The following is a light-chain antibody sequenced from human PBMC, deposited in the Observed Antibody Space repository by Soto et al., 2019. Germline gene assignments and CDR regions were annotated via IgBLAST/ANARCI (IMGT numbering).Light chain of an antibody. V-gene: IGLV2-14*01. CDR2: GVS. CDR3: SSYTSSSTPRV. J-gene: IGLJ1*01. CDR1: SSDVGGYNY. Sequence: QSVLTQPASVSGSPGQSITISCTGTSSDVGGYNYVSWYQQHPGKAPKLMIYGVSNRPSGVSNRFSGSKSGNTASLTISGLQAEDEADYYCSSYTSSSTPRVFGTGTKLTVL.